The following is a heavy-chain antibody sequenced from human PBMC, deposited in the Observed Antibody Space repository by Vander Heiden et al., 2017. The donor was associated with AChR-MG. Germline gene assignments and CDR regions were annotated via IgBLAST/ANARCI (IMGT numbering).Heavy chain of an antibody. J-gene: IGHJ6*02. CDR1: GFPFSSYS. D-gene: IGHD6-13*01. V-gene: IGHV3-21*01. CDR2: ISSSSSYI. Sequence: EVQLVESGGGLVKPGGSLRLSCAASGFPFSSYSMNWVRQAPGKGLEWVSSISSSSSYIYYADSVKGRFTISRDNAKNSLYLQMNSLRAEDTAVYYCARAKQQLGGMDVWGQGTTVTVS. CDR3: ARAKQQLGGMDV.